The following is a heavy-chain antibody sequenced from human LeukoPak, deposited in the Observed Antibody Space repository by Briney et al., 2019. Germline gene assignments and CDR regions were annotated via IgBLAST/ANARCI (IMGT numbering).Heavy chain of an antibody. CDR2: IYTSGGT. CDR3: ARGIYSSGWYWLDP. V-gene: IGHV4-4*07. Sequence: SETLSLTCTVSGGSISSYYWSWIRLAAGKGLEWTGRIYTSGGTNYNPSLKSRVTMSVDTSKNQFSLNLSSVTPADTAVYYCARGIYSSGWYWLDPWGQGILVTVSS. CDR1: GGSISSYY. J-gene: IGHJ5*02. D-gene: IGHD6-19*01.